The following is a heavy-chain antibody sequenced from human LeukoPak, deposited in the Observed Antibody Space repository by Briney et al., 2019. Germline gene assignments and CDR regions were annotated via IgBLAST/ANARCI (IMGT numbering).Heavy chain of an antibody. D-gene: IGHD3-22*01. CDR2: IYYSGST. CDR1: GGSISSYY. J-gene: IGHJ4*02. V-gene: IGHV4-59*01. Sequence: SETLSLTCTVSGGSISSYYWSWIRQPPGKGLVWIGYIYYSGSTNYNPSLKSRVTISVDTSKNQFSLKLSSVTAADTAVYYCARGQRTYYYDSSGYYDYWGQGTLVTVSS. CDR3: ARGQRTYYYDSSGYYDY.